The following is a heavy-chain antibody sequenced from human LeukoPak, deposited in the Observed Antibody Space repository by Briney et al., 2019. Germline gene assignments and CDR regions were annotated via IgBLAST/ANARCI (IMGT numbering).Heavy chain of an antibody. V-gene: IGHV3-7*01. CDR1: GGSISSSNYY. D-gene: IGHD3-10*01. CDR3: AKSGYYGSGSHFDY. Sequence: ETLSLTCTVSGGSISSSNYYRGWIRQPPGKGLEWVANIKEDGSDKYYVDSVKGRFTISRDNSKNSLYLQMNSLRAEDTAVYYCAKSGYYGSGSHFDYWGQGTLVTVSS. J-gene: IGHJ4*02. CDR2: IKEDGSDK.